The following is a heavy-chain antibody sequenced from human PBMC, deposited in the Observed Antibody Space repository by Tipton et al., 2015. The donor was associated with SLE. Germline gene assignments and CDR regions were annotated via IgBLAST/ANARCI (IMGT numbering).Heavy chain of an antibody. CDR1: GGSFRGYY. CDR2: FNHSGST. CDR3: ARQTHQNRLERPPCYFAY. D-gene: IGHD1-1*01. J-gene: IGHJ4*02. V-gene: IGHV4-34*01. Sequence: TLSLTCAVYGGSFRGYYWSWIRQPPGKGLGWFGEFNHSGSTNYNPSLKSRVTISVDTSKNQFSLKLSSVTAADTAVYYCARQTHQNRLERPPCYFAYWGKGILVTVSS.